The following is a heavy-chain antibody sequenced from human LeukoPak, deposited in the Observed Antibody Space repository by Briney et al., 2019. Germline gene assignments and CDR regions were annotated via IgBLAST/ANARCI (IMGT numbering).Heavy chain of an antibody. CDR1: GGSLSSYY. J-gene: IGHJ4*02. Sequence: SETLSLTCTVSGGSLSSYYWSWIRQPPGKGLEWIGYIYYSGSTNYNPSLKSRVTISVDTSKNQFSLKLSSVTAADTAVYYCARGPWVVVAARTEHPFDYWGQGTLVTVSS. CDR3: ARGPWVVVAARTEHPFDY. D-gene: IGHD2-15*01. V-gene: IGHV4-59*01. CDR2: IYYSGST.